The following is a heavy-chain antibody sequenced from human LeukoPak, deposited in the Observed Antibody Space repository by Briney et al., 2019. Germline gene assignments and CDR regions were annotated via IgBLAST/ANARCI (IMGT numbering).Heavy chain of an antibody. Sequence: SGGSLRLSCAASGFTFSSYGMHWVRQAPGKGLEWVAFIRYDGSNKYYADSVKGRFTISRDNSKNTLYLQMNSLRAEDTAVYYCAKDFYSSSSEVGFDYWGQGTLVTVSS. D-gene: IGHD6-6*01. J-gene: IGHJ4*02. CDR3: AKDFYSSSSEVGFDY. CDR2: IRYDGSNK. CDR1: GFTFSSYG. V-gene: IGHV3-30*02.